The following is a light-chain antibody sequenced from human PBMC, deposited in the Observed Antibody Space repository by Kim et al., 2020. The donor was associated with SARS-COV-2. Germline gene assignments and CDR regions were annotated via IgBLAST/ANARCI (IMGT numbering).Light chain of an antibody. J-gene: IGKJ2*01. CDR3: QQYNSYPYT. Sequence: SASVGGSVTITCRANQSVSDWLAWYQPKPRTAPKLLIYKATDLESGVPSRFSGSGSGTEFTLTISSLQPDDLATYYCQQYNSYPYTFGQGTKLEI. CDR2: KAT. CDR1: QSVSDW. V-gene: IGKV1-5*03.